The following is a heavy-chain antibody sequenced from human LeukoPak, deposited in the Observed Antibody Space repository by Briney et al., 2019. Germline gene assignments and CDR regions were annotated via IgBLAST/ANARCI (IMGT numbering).Heavy chain of an antibody. D-gene: IGHD3-10*01. CDR2: INPNSGGT. J-gene: IGHJ6*02. Sequence: ASVKLSRTSSAYTFTCYYMHRVRLRPGPGQGREGWINPNSGGTNYAQKFQGRVTMTRDTSISTAYMELSRLRSDDTAVYYCARDSMVRGDKDVWGQGTTVTVSS. CDR3: ARDSMVRGDKDV. V-gene: IGHV1-2*02. CDR1: AYTFTCYY.